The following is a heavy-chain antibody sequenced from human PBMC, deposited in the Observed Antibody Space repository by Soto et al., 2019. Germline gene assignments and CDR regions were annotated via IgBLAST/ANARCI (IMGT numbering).Heavy chain of an antibody. D-gene: IGHD6-19*01. CDR1: GYTFTSYA. J-gene: IGHJ4*02. V-gene: IGHV1-3*01. Sequence: QVQLVQSGAEVKKPGASVKVSCKASGYTFTSYAMHWVRQAPGQRFEWMGWINAGNGNTKYSQKFQGRVTITRDTSASTAYMELSSLRSEDTAVYYCARVIGGWYYFDYWGQGTLVTVSS. CDR2: INAGNGNT. CDR3: ARVIGGWYYFDY.